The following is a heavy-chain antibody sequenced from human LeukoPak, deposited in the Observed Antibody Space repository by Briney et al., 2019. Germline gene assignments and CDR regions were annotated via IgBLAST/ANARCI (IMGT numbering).Heavy chain of an antibody. CDR1: GFTFTSYS. Sequence: PGGSLRLSCAASGFTFTSYSMNWVRQAPGKGLEWVSYIRGSDTTTYYADFVKGRFTISRDNAKYSVYLQMNSLGVEDTAVYYCARDSGYEFDFWGQGTLVTVSS. CDR3: ARDSGYEFDF. V-gene: IGHV3-48*04. J-gene: IGHJ4*02. CDR2: IRGSDTTT. D-gene: IGHD5-12*01.